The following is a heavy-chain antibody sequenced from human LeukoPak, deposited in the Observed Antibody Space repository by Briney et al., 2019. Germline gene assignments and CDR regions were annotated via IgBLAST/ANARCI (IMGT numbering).Heavy chain of an antibody. D-gene: IGHD5-12*01. Sequence: GGSLRLSCAASRFTFSDYYMSWVRQVPGKGLEWVSYISSSGGYTTYADSVKGRFTISRDNAENSLYLQMNSLRDEDTAVYYCARAMRSGYDYWGQGTLVTVSS. CDR1: RFTFSDYY. CDR2: ISSSGGYT. CDR3: ARAMRSGYDY. J-gene: IGHJ4*02. V-gene: IGHV3-11*06.